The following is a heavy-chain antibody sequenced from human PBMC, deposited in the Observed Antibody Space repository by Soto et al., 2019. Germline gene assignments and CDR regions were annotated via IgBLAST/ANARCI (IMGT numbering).Heavy chain of an antibody. CDR1: GGTFSSYA. J-gene: IGHJ4*02. CDR2: IIPIFGTA. V-gene: IGHV1-69*12. Sequence: QVQLVQSGAEVKKPGSSVKVSCKASGGTFSSYAISWVRQAPGQGLEWMGGIIPIFGTANYAQKFQGRVTITADESTGTAYVELSSLRSEDTAVYYCARPRRAPLRPYYFDYWGQGTLVTISS. CDR3: ARPRRAPLRPYYFDY. D-gene: IGHD5-12*01.